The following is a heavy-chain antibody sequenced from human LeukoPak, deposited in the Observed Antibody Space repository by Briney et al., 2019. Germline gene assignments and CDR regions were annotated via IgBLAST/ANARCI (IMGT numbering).Heavy chain of an antibody. Sequence: GGSLRLSCTASGFTFSNYAFHWVRQAPGKGLGWVALISYDGSHKYYADSVKGRFTISRDNSKNTLYLQMNSLRPEDTAIYYCARVHSSDWNAYFYYLDVWGEGTTVTVSS. CDR1: GFTFSNYA. D-gene: IGHD1-1*01. CDR3: ARVHSSDWNAYFYYLDV. J-gene: IGHJ6*03. CDR2: ISYDGSHK. V-gene: IGHV3-30*04.